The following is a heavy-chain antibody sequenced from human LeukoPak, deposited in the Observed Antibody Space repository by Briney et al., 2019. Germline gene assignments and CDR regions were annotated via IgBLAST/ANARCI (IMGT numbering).Heavy chain of an antibody. CDR1: GFTFNTDN. J-gene: IGHJ4*02. CDR2: ISSRGSYI. V-gene: IGHV3-21*01. Sequence: PGGSLRLSCAASGFTFNTDNMNWVRQAPGKGLEWVSSISSRGSYIYYADSMKGRFTISRDNAKNSLYLQMNSLRAEATAVYYCARALYDSCCYYLDYWGQGTLVTVSS. CDR3: ARALYDSCCYYLDY. D-gene: IGHD3-22*01.